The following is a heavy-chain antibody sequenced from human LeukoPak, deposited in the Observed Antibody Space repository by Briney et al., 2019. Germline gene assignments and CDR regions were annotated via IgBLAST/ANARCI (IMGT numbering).Heavy chain of an antibody. CDR3: ARLIGYTHYY. D-gene: IGHD5-18*01. CDR2: IYPGGSDT. CDR1: GYRFTSYW. Sequence: PGESLKISCEGSGYRFTSYWIAWVRQMPGKGLEWMGIIYPGGSDTRYSPSFQGQVTISADKSISTAYLQWSSLKASDTAMYYCARLIGYTHYYWGQGTLVTVSS. J-gene: IGHJ4*02. V-gene: IGHV5-51*01.